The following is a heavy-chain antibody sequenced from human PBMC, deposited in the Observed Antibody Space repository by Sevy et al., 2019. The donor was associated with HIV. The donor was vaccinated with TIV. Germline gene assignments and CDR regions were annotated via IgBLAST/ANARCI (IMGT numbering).Heavy chain of an antibody. CDR3: AREGPRIAQFDN. CDR1: GASISSNTYY. V-gene: IGHV4-39*02. CDR2: IYFSGSA. J-gene: IGHJ4*02. Sequence: SETLSLTCTVSGASISSNTYYWGWIRQPPGKDLDWIGSIYFSGSAYYNPSPKGRVTISVDTSKNQFSLKVRSVTATDTAVYYCAREGPRIAQFDNWGQGTLVTVSS. D-gene: IGHD6-13*01.